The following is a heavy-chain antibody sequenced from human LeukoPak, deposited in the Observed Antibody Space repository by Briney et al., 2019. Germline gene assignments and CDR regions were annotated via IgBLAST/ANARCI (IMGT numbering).Heavy chain of an antibody. CDR1: GYAFNTFG. V-gene: IGHV1-18*01. CDR3: ARPKYYYDSSGPVEGYYFDY. Sequence: GASVKVSCKASGYAFNTFGISWVRQAPGQGLEWVGWISAYNGITNYPQKLQGRVTMTTDTSTSTAYMELRSLRSDDTAVYYCARPKYYYDSSGPVEGYYFDYWGQGTLVTVSS. D-gene: IGHD3-22*01. CDR2: ISAYNGIT. J-gene: IGHJ4*02.